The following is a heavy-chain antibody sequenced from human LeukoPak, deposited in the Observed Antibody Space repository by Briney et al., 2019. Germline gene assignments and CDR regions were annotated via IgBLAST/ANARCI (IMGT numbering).Heavy chain of an antibody. CDR3: AKEQNYDFWSGYYTSGPNWFDP. Sequence: PGRSLRLSCAASGFTFSSYAMSWVRQAPGKGLERVSAISGSGGSTYYADSVKGRFTISRDNSKNTLYLQMNSLRAEDTAVYYCAKEQNYDFWSGYYTSGPNWFDPWGQGTLVTV. J-gene: IGHJ5*02. CDR1: GFTFSSYA. D-gene: IGHD3-3*01. V-gene: IGHV3-23*01. CDR2: ISGSGGST.